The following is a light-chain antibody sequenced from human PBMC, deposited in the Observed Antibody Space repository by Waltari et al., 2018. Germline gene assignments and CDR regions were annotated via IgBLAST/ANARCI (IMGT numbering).Light chain of an antibody. CDR1: NSNIGNNY. CDR2: RDN. V-gene: IGLV1-47*01. J-gene: IGLJ3*02. CDR3: AAWDDSLSGWV. Sequence: QSVLTQPPSASGTPGQGVTISCSGSNSNIGNNYVSWYQQLPGTAPKLLIYRDNSRPSGVPDQFAGSKSGTSASLAISGLRSDNEADYYCAAWDDSLSGWVFGGGTKLTVL.